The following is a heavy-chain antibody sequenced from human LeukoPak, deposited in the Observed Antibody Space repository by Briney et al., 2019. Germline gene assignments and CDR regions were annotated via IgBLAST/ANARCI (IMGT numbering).Heavy chain of an antibody. Sequence: PSETLSLTCTVSGDSISSYYWSWIRQPPGKGLEWIGSICYSGSTNYNPSLKSRVTMSIDTSNNHFSLKLSSVTAADTAVYYCARESIWAVAGNRYNWFDPWGQGTLVTVSS. CDR2: ICYSGST. CDR3: ARESIWAVAGNRYNWFDP. CDR1: GDSISSYY. D-gene: IGHD6-19*01. J-gene: IGHJ5*02. V-gene: IGHV4-59*01.